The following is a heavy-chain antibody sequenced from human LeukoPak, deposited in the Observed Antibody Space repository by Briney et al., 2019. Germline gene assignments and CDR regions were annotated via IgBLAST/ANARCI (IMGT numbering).Heavy chain of an antibody. CDR3: AREHPYYYDSSGTALMAEIKYYFDY. V-gene: IGHV3-21*06. Sequence: GGSLRLSCEASGFTFNTYSMNWARQAPGKGLEWVSSIDSSGGYMFYADSVKGRFIISRDNAKDSLYLQMNSLRAEDTRVYYCAREHPYYYDSSGTALMAEIKYYFDYWGQGTLVTVSS. D-gene: IGHD3-22*01. CDR1: GFTFNTYS. CDR2: IDSSGGYM. J-gene: IGHJ4*02.